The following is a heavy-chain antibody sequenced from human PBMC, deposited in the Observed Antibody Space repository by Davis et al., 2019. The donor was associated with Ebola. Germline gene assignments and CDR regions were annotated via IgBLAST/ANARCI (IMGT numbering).Heavy chain of an antibody. CDR1: GGSISSYY. V-gene: IGHV4-59*08. CDR2: IYYSGST. Sequence: MPSETLSLTCTVSGGSISSYYWSWIRQPPGKGLEWIGYIYYSGSTNYNPSLKSRVTISVDTSKNQFSLKLSSVTAADTAVYYCARFSRGYSYEIDYWGQGTLVTVSS. J-gene: IGHJ4*02. CDR3: ARFSRGYSYEIDY. D-gene: IGHD5-18*01.